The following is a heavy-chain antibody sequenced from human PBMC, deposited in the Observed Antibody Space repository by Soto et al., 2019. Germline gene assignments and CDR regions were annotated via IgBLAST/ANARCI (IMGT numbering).Heavy chain of an antibody. D-gene: IGHD2-15*01. CDR1: GFTFSSYA. CDR3: AKDLIQGRYCSGGSSYSYYYYGMDV. CDR2: ISGSGGST. Sequence: GGSLRLSCAASGFTFSSYAMSWVRQAPGKGLEWVSAISGSGGSTYYADSVKGRFTISRDNSKNTLYLQMNSLRAEDTAVYYCAKDLIQGRYCSGGSSYSYYYYGMDVWGQGTTVTVSS. J-gene: IGHJ6*02. V-gene: IGHV3-23*01.